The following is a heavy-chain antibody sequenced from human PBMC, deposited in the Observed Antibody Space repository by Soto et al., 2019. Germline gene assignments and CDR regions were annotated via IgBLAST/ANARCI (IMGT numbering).Heavy chain of an antibody. J-gene: IGHJ3*01. V-gene: IGHV3-23*01. CDR1: GFALSNYA. D-gene: IGHD3-10*01. Sequence: GGSLRLSCAASGFALSNYAMNWVRQAPGKGLEWVSSISDSGGSTYYADSVKGRFTISRDNSKNTLYLQMNSLRAEDTAVYYCARGVRGHYGFDVWGQGTMVTVSS. CDR2: ISDSGGST. CDR3: ARGVRGHYGFDV.